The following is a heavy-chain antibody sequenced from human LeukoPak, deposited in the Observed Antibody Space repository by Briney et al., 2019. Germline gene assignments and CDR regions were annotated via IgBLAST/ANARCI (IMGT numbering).Heavy chain of an antibody. CDR2: IYYSGNT. Sequence: SETLSLTCTVSGVSISSSNSYWGWIRQPPGKGLEWIGSIYYSGNTYYNASLKSQVSISIDTSKNRFSLKLTSVTAADTAVYYCARLAYDYVWGSYRYVAFDIWGQGTMVTVSS. V-gene: IGHV4-39*07. D-gene: IGHD3-16*02. J-gene: IGHJ3*02. CDR1: GVSISSSNSY. CDR3: ARLAYDYVWGSYRYVAFDI.